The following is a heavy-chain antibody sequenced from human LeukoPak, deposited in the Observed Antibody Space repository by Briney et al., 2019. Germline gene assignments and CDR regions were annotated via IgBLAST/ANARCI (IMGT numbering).Heavy chain of an antibody. V-gene: IGHV3-30*03. J-gene: IGHJ4*02. Sequence: GGSLRLSCAASGFTFSSYGMHWVRQAPGKGLEWVAVISYDGSNKYYADSVKGRFTISRDNAKNTLYLQMDSLRAEDTAVYFCARLSGSNSEIDYWGQGTLVTVSS. CDR3: ARLSGSNSEIDY. CDR1: GFTFSSYG. D-gene: IGHD4-23*01. CDR2: ISYDGSNK.